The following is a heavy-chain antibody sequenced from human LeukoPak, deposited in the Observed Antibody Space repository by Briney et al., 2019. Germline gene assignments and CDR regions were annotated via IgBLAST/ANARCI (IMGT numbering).Heavy chain of an antibody. CDR2: ISYDGSNK. CDR3: AGWAYYGGNSGFDY. Sequence: GGSLRLSCAASGFTFSSYAMHWVRQAPGKGLEWVAVISYDGSNKYYADSVKGQFTISRDNSKNTLYLQMNSLRAEDTAVYYCAGWAYYGGNSGFDYWGQGTLVTVSS. CDR1: GFTFSSYA. V-gene: IGHV3-30-3*01. D-gene: IGHD4-23*01. J-gene: IGHJ4*02.